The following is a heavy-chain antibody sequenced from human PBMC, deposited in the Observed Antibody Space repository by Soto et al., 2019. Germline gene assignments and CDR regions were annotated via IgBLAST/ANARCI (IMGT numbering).Heavy chain of an antibody. J-gene: IGHJ4*02. Sequence: SVKVSCKASGGTFSSYAISWVRQAPGQGLEWMGGVIPIFGTANYAQKFQGRVTITADESTSTAYMELSSLRSEDTAVYYCARDRYDYSSSPQVRYFDYWGQGTLVTVSS. V-gene: IGHV1-69*13. CDR3: ARDRYDYSSSPQVRYFDY. D-gene: IGHD6-6*01. CDR1: GGTFSSYA. CDR2: VIPIFGTA.